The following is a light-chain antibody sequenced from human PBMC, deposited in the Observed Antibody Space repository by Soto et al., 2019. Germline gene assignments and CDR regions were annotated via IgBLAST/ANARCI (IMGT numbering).Light chain of an antibody. CDR3: QQSGSSPPTWA. CDR1: QSVSSSY. Sequence: EIVLTQSPGILSLSPGERATLSCRASQSVSSSYLAWYQQKPGQAPRLLIYGASSRATGIPDRFSGSGSGTDFTLTISRLEPEDFAVYYCQQSGSSPPTWAFGQGTNVEIK. CDR2: GAS. V-gene: IGKV3-20*01. J-gene: IGKJ1*01.